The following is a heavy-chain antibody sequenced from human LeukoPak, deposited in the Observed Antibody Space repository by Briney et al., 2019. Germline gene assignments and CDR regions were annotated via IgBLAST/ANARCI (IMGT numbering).Heavy chain of an antibody. Sequence: GGSLRLSCAPSGFTFSDYSMNWVRQAPGKGVEWVSYISGTYNTIYYADSLNGRFTISRDNAKNSLYLQMNRLRAEDTAVYYCASEYYDFWSGYYTDNWFDPWGQGTLVTVSS. J-gene: IGHJ5*02. V-gene: IGHV3-48*01. CDR3: ASEYYDFWSGYYTDNWFDP. CDR2: ISGTYNTI. CDR1: GFTFSDYS. D-gene: IGHD3-3*01.